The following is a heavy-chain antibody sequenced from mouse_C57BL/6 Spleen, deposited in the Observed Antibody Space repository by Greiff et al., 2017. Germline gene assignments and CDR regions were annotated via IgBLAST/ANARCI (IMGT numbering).Heavy chain of an antibody. CDR3: ARDYYGSSYFYWYFDV. CDR2: ISDGGSYT. Sequence: EVQGVESGGGLVKPGGSLKLSCAASGFTFSSYAMSWVRQTPEKRLEWVATISDGGSYTYYPDNVKGRFTISRDNAKNNLYLQMSHLKSEDTAMYYCARDYYGSSYFYWYFDVWGTGTTVTVSS. V-gene: IGHV5-4*01. J-gene: IGHJ1*03. D-gene: IGHD1-1*01. CDR1: GFTFSSYA.